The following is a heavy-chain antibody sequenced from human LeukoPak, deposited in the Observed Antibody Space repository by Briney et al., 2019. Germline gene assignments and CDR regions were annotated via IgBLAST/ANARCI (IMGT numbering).Heavy chain of an antibody. CDR1: GFTFSSYS. Sequence: GGSLRLSCTASGFTFSSYSMNWVRQAPGKGLEWVAFIRYDGNDKFYADSVKGRFTISRDTSKNTLYLQMNSLRTEDTAVYYCAKDLMRDRWFGESWGQGTLVTVSS. D-gene: IGHD3-10*01. CDR2: IRYDGNDK. V-gene: IGHV3-30*02. J-gene: IGHJ5*02. CDR3: AKDLMRDRWFGES.